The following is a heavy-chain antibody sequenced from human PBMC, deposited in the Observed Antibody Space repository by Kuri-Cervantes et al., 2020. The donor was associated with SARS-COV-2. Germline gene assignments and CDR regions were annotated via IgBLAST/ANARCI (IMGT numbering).Heavy chain of an antibody. CDR2: ISGSGSSS. CDR3: AKGPAMAFYYYMDA. D-gene: IGHD3-3*02. CDR1: GFPFGSYA. V-gene: IGHV3-23*01. J-gene: IGHJ6*03. Sequence: GESLKISCAASGFPFGSYAMSWVRQAPGKRLEWVSAISGSGSSSYYADPVKGRFTISRDNSKNMVYLEMTSLTADDTAVYYCAKGPAMAFYYYMDAWGIGTTVTVSS.